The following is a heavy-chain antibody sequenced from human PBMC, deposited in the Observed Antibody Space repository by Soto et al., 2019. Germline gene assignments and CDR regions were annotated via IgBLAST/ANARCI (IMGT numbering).Heavy chain of an antibody. Sequence: GGSLRLSCAASGFTFSSYGMHWVRQAPGKGLEWVAVIWYDGSNKYYADSVKGRFTISRDNSKNTLYLQMNSLRAEDTAVYYCAREDIVVVPAAILGYYYYGMDVWGQGTTVTAP. CDR3: AREDIVVVPAAILGYYYYGMDV. CDR1: GFTFSSYG. J-gene: IGHJ6*02. D-gene: IGHD2-2*02. V-gene: IGHV3-33*01. CDR2: IWYDGSNK.